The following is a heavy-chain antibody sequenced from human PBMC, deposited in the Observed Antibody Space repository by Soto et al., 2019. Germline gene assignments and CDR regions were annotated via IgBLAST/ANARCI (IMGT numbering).Heavy chain of an antibody. J-gene: IGHJ4*02. D-gene: IGHD1-26*01. CDR1: GGSLRGYS. CDR2: VYSGGGT. Sequence: PSETLSLTCTVSGGSLRGYSWSWIRQSPGKGLEWIGCVYSGGGTNYSPSFMGRVSISVDTTKNQFSLKLNSVTAADTAVYYCARRGFMGATTIDYWGQGTLVTVSS. CDR3: ARRGFMGATTIDY. V-gene: IGHV4-4*08.